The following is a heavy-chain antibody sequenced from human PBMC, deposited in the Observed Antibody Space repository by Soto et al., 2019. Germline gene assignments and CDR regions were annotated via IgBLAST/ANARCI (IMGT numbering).Heavy chain of an antibody. CDR3: TTTAMVNTDYYYYYMDV. Sequence: GGSLRLSCAASGFTFSNAWMSWVRQAPGKGLEWVGRIKSKTDGGTTDYAAPVKGRFTISRDDSKNTLYLQMNSLKTEDTAVYYCTTTAMVNTDYYYYYMDVWGKGTTVTVSS. V-gene: IGHV3-15*01. D-gene: IGHD5-18*01. J-gene: IGHJ6*03. CDR2: IKSKTDGGTT. CDR1: GFTFSNAW.